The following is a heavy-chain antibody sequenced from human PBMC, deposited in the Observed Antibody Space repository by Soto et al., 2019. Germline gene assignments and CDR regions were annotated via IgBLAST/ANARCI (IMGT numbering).Heavy chain of an antibody. CDR1: GYTLTELS. CDR2: FDPEDGET. V-gene: IGHV1-24*01. Sequence: ASVKVSWQISGYTLTELSMHWVRQAPGKGLEWMGGFDPEDGETIYAQKFQGRVTMTEDTSTDTAYMELSSLRSEDTAVYYCSSNYYDSSGYYPDAFDIWGQGTMVTVSS. CDR3: SSNYYDSSGYYPDAFDI. D-gene: IGHD3-22*01. J-gene: IGHJ3*02.